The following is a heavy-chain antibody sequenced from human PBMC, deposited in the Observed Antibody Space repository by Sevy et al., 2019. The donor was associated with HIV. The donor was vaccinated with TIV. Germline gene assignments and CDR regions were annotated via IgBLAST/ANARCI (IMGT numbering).Heavy chain of an antibody. CDR2: ISNSGITI. J-gene: IGHJ4*02. V-gene: IGHV3-48*03. D-gene: IGHD4-17*01. Sequence: GGSLRLSCAASGFTFSSYEMSGVGRAPGRGREGFSYISNSGITIYYSDSGKGRFTISRDNARNSLYLQMNSLRAEDTAIYYCARDLPPSATTVAHFDCWGQGTLVTVSS. CDR1: GFTFSSYE. CDR3: ARDLPPSATTVAHFDC.